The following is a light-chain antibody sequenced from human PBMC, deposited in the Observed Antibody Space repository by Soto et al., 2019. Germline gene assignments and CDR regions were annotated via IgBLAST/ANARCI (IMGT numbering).Light chain of an antibody. J-gene: IGLJ1*01. CDR1: SSDVGGYNY. Sequence: ALTQPASVSGSPGQSIAISCIGSSSDVGGYNYVSWHQQHPGKAPKVVIYDVSNRPSGVSDRFSGSKSGNTASLTISGLQAEDEADYYCSSYTSSSTYVFGTGTKLTVL. V-gene: IGLV2-14*01. CDR2: DVS. CDR3: SSYTSSSTYV.